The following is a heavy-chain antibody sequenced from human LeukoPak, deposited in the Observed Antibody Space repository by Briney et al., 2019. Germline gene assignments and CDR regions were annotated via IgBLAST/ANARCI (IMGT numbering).Heavy chain of an antibody. V-gene: IGHV3-23*01. J-gene: IGHJ4*02. CDR1: GFTFDDYT. Sequence: PGGSLRLSCPASGFTFDDYTMHWVRQAPGKGLEWVSGISGSGGTSYYADSVKGRFTISRDNSKNTVYLQVNSLRAEDTALYYCAKDVRPYDRTTIDYWGQGTLVTVSS. D-gene: IGHD3-22*01. CDR3: AKDVRPYDRTTIDY. CDR2: ISGSGGTS.